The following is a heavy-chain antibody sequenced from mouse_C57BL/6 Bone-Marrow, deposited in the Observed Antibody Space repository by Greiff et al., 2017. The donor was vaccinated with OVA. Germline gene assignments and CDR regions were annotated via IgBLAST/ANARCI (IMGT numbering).Heavy chain of an antibody. V-gene: IGHV1-18*01. J-gene: IGHJ1*03. CDR3: ARRGYYGSSCWYFDV. CDR1: GYTFTDYN. CDR2: INPNNGGT. Sequence: VHVKQSGPELVKPGASVKIPCKASGYTFTDYNMDWVKQSHGKSLEWIGDINPNNGGTIYNQKFKGKATLTVAKSSSTAYMELLSLTYEDTAVYYCARRGYYGSSCWYFDVWGRGTTVTVSS. D-gene: IGHD1-1*01.